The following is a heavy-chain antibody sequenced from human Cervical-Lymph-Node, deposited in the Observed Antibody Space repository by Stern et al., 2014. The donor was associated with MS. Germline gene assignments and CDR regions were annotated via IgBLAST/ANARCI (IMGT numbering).Heavy chain of an antibody. V-gene: IGHV5-51*03. CDR2: IYSGDSDT. J-gene: IGHJ4*02. CDR1: GYSFTSYW. CDR3: ARVTYGSNSAVDY. D-gene: IGHD4-23*01. Sequence: EVQLVESGAEVKKPGEYLKISCKGSGYSFTSYWIGWARQMPGKGLEWMGIIYSGDSDTRYSTSFQGQVTISVDKSISTAYLQWSSLKASDTAMYYCARVTYGSNSAVDYWGQGTLVTVSS.